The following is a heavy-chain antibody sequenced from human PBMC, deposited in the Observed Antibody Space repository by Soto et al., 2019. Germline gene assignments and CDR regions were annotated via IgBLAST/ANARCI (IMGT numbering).Heavy chain of an antibody. V-gene: IGHV3-30-3*01. CDR1: GFTFSSYA. CDR2: ISYDGSNK. D-gene: IGHD2-2*01. CDR3: ARDGCSSTSCYYYYYYYGMDV. J-gene: IGHJ6*02. Sequence: AXGSLRLSCSASGFTFSSYAMHWVRQAPGKGLEWVAVISYDGSNKYYADSVKGRFTISRDNSKNTLYLQMNSLRAEDTAVYYCARDGCSSTSCYYYYYYYGMDVWGQGTTVTVSS.